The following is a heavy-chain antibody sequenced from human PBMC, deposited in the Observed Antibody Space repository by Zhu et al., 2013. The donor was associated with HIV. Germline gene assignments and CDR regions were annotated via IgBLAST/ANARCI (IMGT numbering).Heavy chain of an antibody. CDR2: INPKSGDT. Sequence: QVHLVQSGVEVKKPGASVKVSCKASGYIFTTYGVSWLRQAPGQGLEWMGWINPKSGDTNYAQNFQGRVTMTRDTSISTAYMDLSRLRSDDTAVYYCARGVSQGILSAFDIWAKGQWSPSPQ. J-gene: IGHJ3*02. D-gene: IGHD2-15*01. CDR1: GYIFTTYG. CDR3: ARGVSQGILSAFDI. V-gene: IGHV1-2*02.